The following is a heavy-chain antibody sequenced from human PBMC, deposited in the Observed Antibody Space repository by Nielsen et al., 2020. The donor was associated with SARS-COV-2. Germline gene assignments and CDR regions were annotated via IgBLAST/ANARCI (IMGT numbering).Heavy chain of an antibody. D-gene: IGHD1-26*01. CDR1: GFTFDDYA. V-gene: IGHV3-9*01. CDR3: AKFWDPEWELGVDV. J-gene: IGHJ6*02. Sequence: GGSLRLSCAASGFTFDDYAMHWVRQAPGKGLEWVSGISWNSGSIGYADSVKGRFTISRDNAKNSLYLQMNSLRAEDTALYYCAKFWDPEWELGVDVWGQGTTVTVSS. CDR2: ISWNSGSI.